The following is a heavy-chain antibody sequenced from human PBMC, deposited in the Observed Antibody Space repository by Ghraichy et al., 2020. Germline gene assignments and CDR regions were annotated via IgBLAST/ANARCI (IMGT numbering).Heavy chain of an antibody. CDR1: GFSFSSFW. J-gene: IGHJ4*02. CDR2: IKSESAGGAA. V-gene: IGHV3-15*01. Sequence: GALNISCAASGFSFSSFWMSWVRQAPGKGLECVGRIKSESAGGAADYAAPVKGRFTITRDDSKNTVYLQMNSLKIEDTAVYYCTRTFHGDSSFDYWGQGTLVTVSS. D-gene: IGHD4-23*01. CDR3: TRTFHGDSSFDY.